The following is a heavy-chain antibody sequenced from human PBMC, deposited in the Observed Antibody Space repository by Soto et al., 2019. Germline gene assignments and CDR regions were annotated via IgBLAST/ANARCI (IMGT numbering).Heavy chain of an antibody. CDR2: ISYDGSNK. CDR1: GFTFSSYA. J-gene: IGHJ4*02. V-gene: IGHV3-30-3*01. Sequence: QVQLVESGGGVVQPGRSLRLSFAASGFTFSSYAMHWVRQAPGKGLEWVAVISYDGSNKYHADSVKGRFTISRDNSKNTLYLQLNSLRAEDTAVYYCAREFGITVTPSFDYWGQGTLVTVSS. CDR3: AREFGITVTPSFDY. D-gene: IGHD4-17*01.